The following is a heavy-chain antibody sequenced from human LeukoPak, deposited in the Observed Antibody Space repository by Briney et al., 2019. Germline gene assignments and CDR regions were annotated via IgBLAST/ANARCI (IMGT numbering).Heavy chain of an antibody. V-gene: IGHV3-21*01. D-gene: IGHD6-6*01. Sequence: GGSLRLSCAASGFTFSSYSMNWVRQAPGKGLEWVSSISSSSSYIYYADSVKGRFTISRDNAKNSLYLQMNSRRAEDTAVYYCARGSSSSGYYMDVWGKGTTVTV. CDR1: GFTFSSYS. CDR3: ARGSSSSGYYMDV. CDR2: ISSSSSYI. J-gene: IGHJ6*03.